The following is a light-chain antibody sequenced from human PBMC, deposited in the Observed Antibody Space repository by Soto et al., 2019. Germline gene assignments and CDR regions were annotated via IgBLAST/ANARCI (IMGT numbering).Light chain of an antibody. V-gene: IGKV3-11*01. J-gene: IGKJ3*01. CDR1: QSLSSY. Sequence: EIVLTQSPATLSLSPGERATLSCRASQSLSSYLAWYQQKPGQPPRLLIYNVLNRAAGIPARFSGSGSGTDFTLTISRLEPEDFAVYYCQQYGRSPFTFGPGTKVDIK. CDR3: QQYGRSPFT. CDR2: NVL.